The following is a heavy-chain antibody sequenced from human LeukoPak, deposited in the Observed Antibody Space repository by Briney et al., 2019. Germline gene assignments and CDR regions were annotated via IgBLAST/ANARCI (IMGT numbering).Heavy chain of an antibody. J-gene: IGHJ4*02. D-gene: IGHD3-10*01. Sequence: GGSLRLSCAASGFTFSTYEMNWLRQAPGKGLEWVSYISSSGSSIYYADSVKGRFTISRDNAKNSLYLHVNSLRAEDTAVYYCARKHYGSGSYFLDYWGQGTLVTVCS. CDR1: GFTFSTYE. CDR3: ARKHYGSGSYFLDY. CDR2: ISSSGSSI. V-gene: IGHV3-48*03.